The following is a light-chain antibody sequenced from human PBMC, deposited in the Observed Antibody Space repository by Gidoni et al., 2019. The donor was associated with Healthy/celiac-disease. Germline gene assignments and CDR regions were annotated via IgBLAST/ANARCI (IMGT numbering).Light chain of an antibody. Sequence: QARRTQPPSVSTGLRQTATLTCTGNSNNVGNQGAAWLQQHQGHPPKLLSYRNNNRPSGISERFSASRSGNTASLTITGLQPEDEADYYCSAWDSSLSAPVVFGGGTKLTVL. V-gene: IGLV10-54*04. CDR1: SNNVGNQG. J-gene: IGLJ2*01. CDR2: RNN. CDR3: SAWDSSLSAPVV.